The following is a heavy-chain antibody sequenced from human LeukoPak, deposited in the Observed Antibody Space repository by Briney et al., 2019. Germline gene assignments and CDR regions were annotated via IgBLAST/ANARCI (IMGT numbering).Heavy chain of an antibody. CDR1: GYSFNTYY. V-gene: IGHV7-4-1*02. CDR3: ARLVVVPAAIPDY. D-gene: IGHD2-2*01. Sequence: GASVKVSCKASGYSFNTYYMNWVRQAPGQGLEWMGWINTNTGNPTYAQGFTGRFVFSLDTSVSTAYLQISSLKAEDTAVYYCARLVVVPAAIPDYWGQGTLVTVSS. J-gene: IGHJ4*02. CDR2: INTNTGNP.